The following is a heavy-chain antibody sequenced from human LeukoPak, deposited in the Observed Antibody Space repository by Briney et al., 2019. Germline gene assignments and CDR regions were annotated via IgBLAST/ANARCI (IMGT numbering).Heavy chain of an antibody. CDR3: AKVPAHGDYVGGPNWYFDL. D-gene: IGHD4-17*01. V-gene: IGHV3-9*01. CDR1: GFIFEDYG. Sequence: GGSLRLSCAASGFIFEDYGMHWVRQAPGKGLEWVSGISWNSGSIGYADSLKGRFTISRDNAKNSLYLQTNSLRAEDTALYYCAKVPAHGDYVGGPNWYFDLWGRGTLVTVSS. CDR2: ISWNSGSI. J-gene: IGHJ2*01.